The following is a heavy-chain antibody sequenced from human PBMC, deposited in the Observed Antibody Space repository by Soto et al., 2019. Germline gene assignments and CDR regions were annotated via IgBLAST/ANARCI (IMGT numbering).Heavy chain of an antibody. D-gene: IGHD4-17*01. J-gene: IGHJ4*02. CDR3: ASEYGDHLKFFDY. CDR2: IRQDGGEK. V-gene: IGHV3-7*01. CDR1: EFTFSAYW. Sequence: EVQLVESGGGLVQPGGSLRLSCATFEFTFSAYWMSWVRQAPGKGLEWVATIRQDGGEKYYVDSVKGRFTISRDNAKNSVYLQMNSLRVEDTAIYYCASEYGDHLKFFDYWGPGTLVTVSS.